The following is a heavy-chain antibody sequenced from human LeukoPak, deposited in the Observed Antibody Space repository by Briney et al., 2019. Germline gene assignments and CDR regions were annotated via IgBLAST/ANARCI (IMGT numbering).Heavy chain of an antibody. V-gene: IGHV4-59*01. D-gene: IGHD3-22*01. CDR1: GGFIRPNY. J-gene: IGHJ5*02. Sequence: PSETLDITCTGSGGFIRPNYWRRIPQAPQKRLLWFVYVYPSRRTNVGPSLKSRVTISVDMSQNQISLKLTSVTAADTALYYCAKMGGHFYDSSTYDPNWFDHWGQGILVTVSS. CDR3: AKMGGHFYDSSTYDPNWFDH. CDR2: VYPSRRT.